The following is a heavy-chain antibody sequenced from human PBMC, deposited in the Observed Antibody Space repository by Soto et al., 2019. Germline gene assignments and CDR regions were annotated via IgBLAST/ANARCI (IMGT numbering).Heavy chain of an antibody. V-gene: IGHV1-18*01. D-gene: IGHD2-15*01. J-gene: IGHJ6*02. CDR1: GYRLETYA. CDR3: SRGHVAIRGALDV. CDR2: ISAYSVDT. Sequence: QVQLVQYGAEVKKPGASVKVSCKASGYRLETYAMTWVRQAPGQGLEWMGWISAYSVDTYSAQKFQDRLTMTKDTSTGTAYMELRSLTSDDTAVYYCSRGHVAIRGALDVWGQGTTVTVSS.